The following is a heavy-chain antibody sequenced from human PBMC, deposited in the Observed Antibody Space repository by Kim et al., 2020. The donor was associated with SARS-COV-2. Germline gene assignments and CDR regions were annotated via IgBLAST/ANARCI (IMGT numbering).Heavy chain of an antibody. V-gene: IGHV3-23*03. D-gene: IGHD3-22*01. CDR3: AKKAYYYDSSGYFFDY. J-gene: IGHJ4*02. Sequence: SVKGRLTISRDNSQNTLYLQMNSLRAEDTAVYYCAKKAYYYDSSGYFFDYWGQGTLVTVSS.